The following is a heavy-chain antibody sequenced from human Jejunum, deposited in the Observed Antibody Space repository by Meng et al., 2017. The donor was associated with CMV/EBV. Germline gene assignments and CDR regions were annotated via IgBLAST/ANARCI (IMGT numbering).Heavy chain of an antibody. CDR3: ARDADGPGTTSDY. D-gene: IGHD1-7*01. CDR1: GCTFSSYA. V-gene: IGHV3-23*04. J-gene: IGHJ4*02. CDR2: ISGTDGST. Sequence: RLVESGVVVVQPGGYLRLSVGASGCTFSSYAMNWVRQAPGKVLEWVSHISGTDGSTYYGDSVKGRFTISRDNDKNTLYLQMNSLRVEDTAVYYCARDADGPGTTSDYWGQGTLVTVSS.